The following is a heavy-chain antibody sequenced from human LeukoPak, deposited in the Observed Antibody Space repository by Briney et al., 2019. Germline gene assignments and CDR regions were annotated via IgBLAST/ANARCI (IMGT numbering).Heavy chain of an antibody. CDR3: ARQDPWYYYYYMDV. CDR1: GYTFTGYY. CDR2: INPNSGGT. J-gene: IGHJ6*03. Sequence: GASVKVSCKASGYTFTGYYMHWVRQAPGQGLEWMGWINPNSGGTNYAQKFQGRVTMTRDTSISTAYMELSRLRSDDTAVYYCARQDPWYYYYYMDVWGKGTTVTVSS. V-gene: IGHV1-2*02.